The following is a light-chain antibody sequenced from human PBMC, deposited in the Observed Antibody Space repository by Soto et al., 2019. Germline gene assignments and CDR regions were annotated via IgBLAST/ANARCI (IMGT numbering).Light chain of an antibody. J-gene: IGLJ1*01. CDR2: GVT. Sequence: QSALTQPTSVSGSPGQSITLSCTGNHNDIGTYDYVSWYQQHPGRAPRLLIHGVTTRPSGISGRFSASKSGLTASLTISGLQPEDEADYFCATWDTILNGFVFGTGTKLTVL. V-gene: IGLV2-14*03. CDR3: ATWDTILNGFV. CDR1: HNDIGTYDY.